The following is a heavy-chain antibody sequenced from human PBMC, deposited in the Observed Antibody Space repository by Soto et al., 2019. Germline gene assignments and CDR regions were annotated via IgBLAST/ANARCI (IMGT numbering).Heavy chain of an antibody. Sequence: SETLSLTCSVSGGSISSDYWSWIRQPPGKGLEWIAYIYYSGTSYNPSLKSRVSISLDTPKNQFSLKLSSVTAADTAVYYCARSPTTVTSYDYWGQGTLVTVS. V-gene: IGHV4-59*12. CDR3: ARSPTTVTSYDY. D-gene: IGHD4-17*01. J-gene: IGHJ4*02. CDR1: GGSISSDY. CDR2: IYYSGT.